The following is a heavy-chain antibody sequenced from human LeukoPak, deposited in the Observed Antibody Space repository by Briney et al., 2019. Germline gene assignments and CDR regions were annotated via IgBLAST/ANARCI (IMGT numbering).Heavy chain of an antibody. CDR1: GFTFTDYS. D-gene: IGHD6-6*01. CDR3: GGEPYGTSSDRLDY. V-gene: IGHV3-11*04. J-gene: IGHJ4*02. Sequence: PGGSLRLSCAASGFTFTDYSLSWIRQAPGKGLEWVAYISSTGSLMYYAHSVKGRFTISRDNAQNLVYLQMNSLRAEDTAVYYCGGEPYGTSSDRLDYWGQGTLVTVSS. CDR2: ISSTGSLM.